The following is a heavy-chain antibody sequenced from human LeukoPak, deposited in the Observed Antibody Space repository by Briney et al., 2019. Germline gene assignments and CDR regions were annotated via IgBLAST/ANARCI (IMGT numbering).Heavy chain of an antibody. J-gene: IGHJ4*02. CDR1: GFTFSSYW. CDR2: ISGSGGST. Sequence: GRSLRLSCAASGFTFSSYWMSWVRQAPGKGLEWVSAISGSGGSTYYADSVKGRFTISRDNSKNTLYLQMNSLRAEDTAVYYCAKAGGITIFGVVITHFDYGAREPWSPSPQ. CDR3: AKAGGITIFGVVITHFDY. V-gene: IGHV3-23*01. D-gene: IGHD3-3*01.